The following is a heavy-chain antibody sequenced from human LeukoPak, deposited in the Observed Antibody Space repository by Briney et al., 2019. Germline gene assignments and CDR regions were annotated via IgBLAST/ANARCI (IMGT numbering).Heavy chain of an antibody. V-gene: IGHV1-69*13. CDR3: ARSQRAGYNVYHFDY. CDR1: VGTFSSHG. D-gene: IGHD5-24*01. J-gene: IGHJ4*02. CDR2: SIPISRTA. Sequence: ASVKVSCKASVGTFSSHGVSWVRQAPGQGLEWMGGSIPISRTATYAQKFRGRVTITADESMSTAYMELSSLRSEDTAVYYCARSQRAGYNVYHFDYWGQGTLVTVSS.